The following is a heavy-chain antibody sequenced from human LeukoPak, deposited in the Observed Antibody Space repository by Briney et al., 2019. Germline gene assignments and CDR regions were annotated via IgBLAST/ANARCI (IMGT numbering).Heavy chain of an antibody. CDR2: IKQDGSEK. CDR1: GFTLSSYW. Sequence: GGSLRLSCAASGFTLSSYWMAWVRQAPGKGLEWVANIKQDGSEKYYVDSVKGRFTISRDNAKNSLCLQMNNLRLEDTAMYYCARDRFTMIRGDYFDYWGQGMLVTVSS. CDR3: ARDRFTMIRGDYFDY. V-gene: IGHV3-7*01. D-gene: IGHD3-10*01. J-gene: IGHJ4*02.